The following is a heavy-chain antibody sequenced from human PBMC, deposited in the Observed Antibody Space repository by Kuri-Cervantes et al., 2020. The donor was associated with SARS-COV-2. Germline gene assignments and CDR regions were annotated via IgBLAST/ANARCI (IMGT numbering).Heavy chain of an antibody. Sequence: GESLKISCAVSGSTFTSHAMHWVRQAPGKGLEWVALISYDGSNKFYADSVKGRFTIPRDNSKNTLYLQMNSLRAEDTAVYYCAKEGTILPSMIVVAPSPDYWGQGTLVTVSS. CDR2: ISYDGSNK. D-gene: IGHD3-22*01. V-gene: IGHV3-30*18. CDR3: AKEGTILPSMIVVAPSPDY. CDR1: GSTFTSHA. J-gene: IGHJ4*02.